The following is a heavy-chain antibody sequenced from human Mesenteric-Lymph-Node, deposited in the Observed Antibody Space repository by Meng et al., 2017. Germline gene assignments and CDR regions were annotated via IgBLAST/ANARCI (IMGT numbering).Heavy chain of an antibody. D-gene: IGHD4-23*01. CDR3: ARENHSYGGKSEVGY. Sequence: ASVKVSCKASGYAFTGYYMHWVRQAPGQGLEWMGWINPNSGGTNYAQKFQGRVTMTRDTSISTAYMELSRLRSDDTAVYYCARENHSYGGKSEVGYWGQGTLVTVSS. CDR2: INPNSGGT. V-gene: IGHV1-2*02. J-gene: IGHJ4*02. CDR1: GYAFTGYY.